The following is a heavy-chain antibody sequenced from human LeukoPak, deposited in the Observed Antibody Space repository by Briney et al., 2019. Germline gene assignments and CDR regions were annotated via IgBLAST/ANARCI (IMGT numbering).Heavy chain of an antibody. Sequence: PGGSLRLSCAASGFTFSNYAMSWVRQAPGKGLEWVSAISASAGSTYYADSVKGRFTISRDNSKNTLYLQMNSLRAEDTAVYYCAKSAPYGDYEDFDYWGQGTLVTVSS. J-gene: IGHJ4*02. CDR3: AKSAPYGDYEDFDY. CDR1: GFTFSNYA. D-gene: IGHD4-17*01. V-gene: IGHV3-23*01. CDR2: ISASAGST.